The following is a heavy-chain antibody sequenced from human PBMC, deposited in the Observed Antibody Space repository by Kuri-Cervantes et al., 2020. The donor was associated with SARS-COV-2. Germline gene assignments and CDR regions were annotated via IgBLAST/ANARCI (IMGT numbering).Heavy chain of an antibody. Sequence: SVKVSCKASGYTFTSYGISWVRQAPGQGLEWMGGIIPIFGTANYAQKFQGRVTITADESTSTAYMELSSLRSEDTAVYYCASARNGNYLNEPDYWGQGTLVTVSS. D-gene: IGHD4-17*01. V-gene: IGHV1-69*13. CDR3: ASARNGNYLNEPDY. J-gene: IGHJ4*02. CDR1: GYTFTSYG. CDR2: IIPIFGTA.